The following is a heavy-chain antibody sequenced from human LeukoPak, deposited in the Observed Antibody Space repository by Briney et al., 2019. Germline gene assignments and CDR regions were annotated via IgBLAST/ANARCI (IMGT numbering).Heavy chain of an antibody. Sequence: GSLTLSCVASEFTFRTYGMTWVRQAPGKGLEWIGEINHSGSTNYNPSLKSRVTISVDTSKNQFSLKLSSVTAADTAVYYCARTMNSCVDVWGKGTTVTISS. CDR3: ARTMNSCVDV. CDR2: INHSGST. J-gene: IGHJ6*04. V-gene: IGHV4-34*01. D-gene: IGHD1-7*01. CDR1: EFTFRTYG.